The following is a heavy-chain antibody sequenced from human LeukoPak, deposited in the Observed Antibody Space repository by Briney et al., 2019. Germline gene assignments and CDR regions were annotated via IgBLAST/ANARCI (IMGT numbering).Heavy chain of an antibody. J-gene: IGHJ5*02. Sequence: SETLSLTCTVSGVSISSSNSYWGWIRQPPGKGLEWIGSIYYSGNTYYNASLKSRVTISVDTSKNQFSLKLSSVTAADTAVYYCAREDRAGRAHSGWVWFDPWGQGTLVTVSS. D-gene: IGHD6-19*01. CDR2: IYYSGNT. V-gene: IGHV4-39*07. CDR3: AREDRAGRAHSGWVWFDP. CDR1: GVSISSSNSY.